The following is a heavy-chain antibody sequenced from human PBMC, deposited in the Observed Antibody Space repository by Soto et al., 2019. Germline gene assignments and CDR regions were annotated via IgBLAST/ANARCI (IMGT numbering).Heavy chain of an antibody. J-gene: IGHJ4*02. V-gene: IGHV4-61*01. Sequence: PSETLSLTSTVSGGSVISGSYYWSWIRQPPGKGLEWIGYIYYSGSTNYNPSLKSRVTISVDTSKNQFSLKLSSVTAADTAVYYCARSDGRYWGQGTLVTVSS. CDR2: IYYSGST. CDR3: ARSDGRY. CDR1: GGSVISGSYY.